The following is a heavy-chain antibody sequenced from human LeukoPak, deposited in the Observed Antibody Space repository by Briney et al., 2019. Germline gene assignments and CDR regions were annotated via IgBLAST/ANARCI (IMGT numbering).Heavy chain of an antibody. J-gene: IGHJ4*02. CDR2: INTNTGNP. V-gene: IGHV7-4-1*02. CDR3: AREGKWQWLPRDDY. CDR1: GYTFTGYY. D-gene: IGHD6-19*01. Sequence: GASVKVSCKASGYTFTGYYMHWVRQAPGQGLEWMGWINTNTGNPTYAQGFTGRFVFSLDTSVSTAYLQISSLKAEDTAVYYCAREGKWQWLPRDDYWGQGTLVTVSS.